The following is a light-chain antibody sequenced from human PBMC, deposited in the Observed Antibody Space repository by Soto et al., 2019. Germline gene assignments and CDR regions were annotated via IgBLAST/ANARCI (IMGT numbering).Light chain of an antibody. Sequence: QSALTQPASVSGSPGQSITISCTGSSSDIGDYKYVSWYKQHPGKAPKLMIYDVSYRPSGVSNRFSGSKSGNTASLTISGLQAEDEADYYCSSYTSTNFVIFGGGTKLTVL. CDR2: DVS. CDR1: SSDIGDYKY. CDR3: SSYTSTNFVI. J-gene: IGLJ2*01. V-gene: IGLV2-14*01.